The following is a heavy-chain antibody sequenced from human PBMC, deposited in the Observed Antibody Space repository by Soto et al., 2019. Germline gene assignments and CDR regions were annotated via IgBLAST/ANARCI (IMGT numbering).Heavy chain of an antibody. CDR3: ARPVVRGVTNINLFDP. V-gene: IGHV1-69*13. D-gene: IGHD3-10*01. CDR2: VIPIFGTA. CDR1: GGTFSSYA. Sequence: SVKVSCKASGGTFSSYAISWVRQAPGQGLEWMGGVIPIFGTANYAQKFQGRVTITADESTSTAYMELSSLRSEDTAVYYCARPVVRGVTNINLFDPCGQGTLVTVSS. J-gene: IGHJ5*02.